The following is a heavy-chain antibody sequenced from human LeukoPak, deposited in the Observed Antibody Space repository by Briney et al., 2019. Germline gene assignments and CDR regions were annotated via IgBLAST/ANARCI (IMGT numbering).Heavy chain of an antibody. J-gene: IGHJ4*02. CDR2: IYYSGST. CDR1: GGSISSSSYY. CDR3: ARGRGYSGYEPDY. D-gene: IGHD5-12*01. V-gene: IGHV4-39*07. Sequence: SETLSLTCTVSGGSISSSSYYWGWIRQPPGKGLEWIGSIYYSGSTYYNPSLKSRVTISVDTSKNQFSLKLSSVTAADTAVYYCARGRGYSGYEPDYWGQGTLVTVSS.